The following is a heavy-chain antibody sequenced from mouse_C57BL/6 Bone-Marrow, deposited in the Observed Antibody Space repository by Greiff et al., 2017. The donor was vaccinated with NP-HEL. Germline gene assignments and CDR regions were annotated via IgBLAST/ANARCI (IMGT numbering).Heavy chain of an antibody. CDR3: TREVYYYSSSSYAMDY. CDR1: GYTFTSYW. CDR2: IYPGNSDT. Sequence: VQLQQSGTVLARPGASVKMSCKTSGYTFTSYWMHWVKQRPGQGLEWIGAIYPGNSDTSYNQKFKGKAKLTAVTSASTAYMELSSLTNEDSAVYYCTREVYYYSSSSYAMDYWGQGTSVTVSS. D-gene: IGHD1-1*01. J-gene: IGHJ4*01. V-gene: IGHV1-5*01.